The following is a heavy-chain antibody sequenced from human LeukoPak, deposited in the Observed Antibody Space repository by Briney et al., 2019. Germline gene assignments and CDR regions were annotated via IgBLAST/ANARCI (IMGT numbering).Heavy chain of an antibody. CDR3: AREGVYYYGMDV. D-gene: IGHD2-8*01. J-gene: IGHJ6*02. V-gene: IGHV1-8*01. Sequence: GASVKGSSKASGYTFTTYDINCVRQATGQRLEWMGWMNPNSGNTGYAQKFQGRVTMTRNTSISTAYMELSSLRSEDTAVYYCAREGVYYYGMDVWGQGTTVTVSS. CDR2: MNPNSGNT. CDR1: GYTFTTYD.